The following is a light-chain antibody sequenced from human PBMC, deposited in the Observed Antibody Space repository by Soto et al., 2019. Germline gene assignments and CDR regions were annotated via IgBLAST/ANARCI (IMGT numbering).Light chain of an antibody. CDR2: AAS. J-gene: IGKJ2*02. CDR3: QQSFSTPRT. CDR1: QGISTY. V-gene: IGKV1-39*01. Sequence: DIQLTQSPSFLSASVGDRVTIACRASQGISTYLNWYQQKVGKAPKLLIYAASSLQRGVPSRFSGSGSGTDFALTISSLQPEDFANYYCQQSFSTPRTFGQGTKLEIK.